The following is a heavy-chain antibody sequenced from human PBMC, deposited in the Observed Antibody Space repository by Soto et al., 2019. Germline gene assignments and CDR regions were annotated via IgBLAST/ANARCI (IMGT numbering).Heavy chain of an antibody. Sequence: QVQLQESGPGLVKPLETLSLTCTVSGGPITTYSWSWIRQSPGKGLEWIGHVHYSGATNYNPSVESRVTISIDTSKNQFSLGLRSVTAADTGVYFCAAPSGIYSTGLFDFWGPGTLVTVSS. J-gene: IGHJ4*02. CDR1: GGPITTYS. V-gene: IGHV4-59*01. CDR3: AAPSGIYSTGLFDF. CDR2: VHYSGAT. D-gene: IGHD1-26*01.